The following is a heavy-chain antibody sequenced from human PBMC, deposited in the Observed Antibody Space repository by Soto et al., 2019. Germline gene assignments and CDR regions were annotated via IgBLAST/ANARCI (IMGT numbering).Heavy chain of an antibody. D-gene: IGHD5-18*01. J-gene: IGHJ6*02. V-gene: IGHV3-33*01. CDR2: IWYDGSNK. CDR1: GFTFSSYG. CDR3: ARDPSWIQLKSGMAV. Sequence: QVQLVESGGGVVQPGRSLRLSCAASGFTFSSYGMHWVRQAPGKGLEWVAVIWYDGSNKYYADSVKGRFTISRDNSKNTLYLQMNSLRAEDTAVYYCARDPSWIQLKSGMAVWGQGTTVTVSS.